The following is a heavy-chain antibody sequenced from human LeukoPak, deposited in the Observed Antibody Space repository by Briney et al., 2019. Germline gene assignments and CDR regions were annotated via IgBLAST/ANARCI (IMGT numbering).Heavy chain of an antibody. CDR2: IYYSGST. J-gene: IGHJ4*02. Sequence: SETLSLTCTVAGGSISSYYWSWIRQPPGKGLERIGNIYYSGSTNYNPSLKSRVTISVDTSKNQFSLKLSSVTAADTAVYYCARGRLRYFDWLLQPPDYWGQGTLVTVSS. V-gene: IGHV4-59*01. CDR3: ARGRLRYFDWLLQPPDY. CDR1: GGSISSYY. D-gene: IGHD3-9*01.